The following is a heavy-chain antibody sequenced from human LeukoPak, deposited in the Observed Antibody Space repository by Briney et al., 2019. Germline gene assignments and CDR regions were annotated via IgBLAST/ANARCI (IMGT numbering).Heavy chain of an antibody. V-gene: IGHV1-18*01. D-gene: IGHD4-17*01. CDR3: ARTYGDYQKLYYYYYMDV. CDR1: GYTFTSYG. J-gene: IGHJ6*03. Sequence: GASVKVSCKTSGYTFTSYGISWVRQAPGQRLEWMGWISAYNGNTNYAQKLQGRVTMTTDTSTSTAYMELRSLRSDDTAVYYCARTYGDYQKLYYYYYMDVWGKGTTVTISS. CDR2: ISAYNGNT.